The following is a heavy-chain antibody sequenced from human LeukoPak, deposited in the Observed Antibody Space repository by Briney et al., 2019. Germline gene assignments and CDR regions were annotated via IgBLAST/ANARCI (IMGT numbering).Heavy chain of an antibody. CDR2: IYYNGYT. J-gene: IGHJ4*02. CDR1: GGSISSYY. Sequence: PSGTLSLTCTVSGGSISSYYWTWIRQPPGKGLEWIGYIYYNGYTKYNPSLKSRVTISVDTSKNQFSLKLSSVTAADTAVYYCARDRSSGYLFDYWGQGTLVTVSS. D-gene: IGHD3-22*01. CDR3: ARDRSSGYLFDY. V-gene: IGHV4-59*01.